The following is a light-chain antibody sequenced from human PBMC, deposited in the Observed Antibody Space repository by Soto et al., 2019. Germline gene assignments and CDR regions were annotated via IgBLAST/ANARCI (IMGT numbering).Light chain of an antibody. V-gene: IGKV1-12*01. CDR1: QGIRSW. J-gene: IGKJ4*01. CDR3: QQANSFPLT. Sequence: DIQMTQSPSSVSASVGDRVTITCRASQGIRSWLARYQQKPGKAPKLLIYEASTLQSGVPSRFSGSGSGTDFTLTISSLQPEDFATYFCQQANSFPLTSGGGTKIEIK. CDR2: EAS.